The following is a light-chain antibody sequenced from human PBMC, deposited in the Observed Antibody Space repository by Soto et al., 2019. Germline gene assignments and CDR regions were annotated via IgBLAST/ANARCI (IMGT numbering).Light chain of an antibody. CDR2: EVS. Sequence: QSVLTQPASVSGSPGQSITISCTGTSSDIGGYDYVSWYQQHPGKAPQLIIYEVSNRPSGVSNRFSGSKSGNTASLSISGLKAEDEADFYCSSYTSSRTRVFGGGTKVTVL. CDR3: SSYTSSRTRV. V-gene: IGLV2-14*01. J-gene: IGLJ3*02. CDR1: SSDIGGYDY.